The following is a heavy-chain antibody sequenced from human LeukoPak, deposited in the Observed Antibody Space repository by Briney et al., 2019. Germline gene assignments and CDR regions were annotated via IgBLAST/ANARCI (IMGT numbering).Heavy chain of an antibody. CDR2: ISWNSGSI. J-gene: IGHJ6*02. V-gene: IGHV3-9*01. CDR3: AKGKGTNYYYYGMDV. Sequence: GGSLRPSCAASGFTFDDYAMHWVRQAPGKGLEWVSGISWNSGSIGYADSVKGRFTISRDNAKNSLYLQMNSLRAEDTALYYCAKGKGTNYYYYGMDVWGQGTTVTVSS. CDR1: GFTFDDYA.